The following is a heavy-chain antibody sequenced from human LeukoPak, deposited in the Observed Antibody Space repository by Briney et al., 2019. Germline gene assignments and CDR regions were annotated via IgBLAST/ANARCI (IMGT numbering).Heavy chain of an antibody. D-gene: IGHD3-10*01. Sequence: ASVKVSCKASGYTSSNYGFNWVRQAPGQGPEWMGWSSAYSVNTNYAQKFQGRVTLTTDTSTSTVYMALRSLRSDDTAVYYCATSPNYYGSGLDVWGQGTTVTVSS. V-gene: IGHV1-18*01. J-gene: IGHJ6*02. CDR2: SSAYSVNT. CDR1: GYTSSNYG. CDR3: ATSPNYYGSGLDV.